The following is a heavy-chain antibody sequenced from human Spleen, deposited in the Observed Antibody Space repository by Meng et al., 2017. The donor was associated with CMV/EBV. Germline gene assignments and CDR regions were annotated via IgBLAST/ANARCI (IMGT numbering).Heavy chain of an antibody. CDR2: IDRSSSYM. Sequence: GGSLRLSCAASGFSFSSFWMHWVRQAPGKGPEWVSFIDRSSSYMYYADSVKGRFTISRDNAKNALYLQMNSLRVEDTAVYYCARVCDYWGQGSLVTVSS. V-gene: IGHV3-21*05. CDR1: GFSFSSFW. J-gene: IGHJ4*02. CDR3: ARVCDY.